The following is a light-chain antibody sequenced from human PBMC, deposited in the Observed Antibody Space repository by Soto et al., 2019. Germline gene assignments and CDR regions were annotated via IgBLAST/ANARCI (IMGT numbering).Light chain of an antibody. V-gene: IGLV1-40*01. CDR3: QSYDSRLSVV. Sequence: QSVLTQPPSVSGAPGQRVTISCTGSSSNIGAGYNVHWYQQLPGTAPKLLISDNNNRPSGVPDRFSGSKSGTSASLAITGLQAEDEADYYCQSYDSRLSVVFGTGTKVTVL. J-gene: IGLJ1*01. CDR2: DNN. CDR1: SSNIGAGYN.